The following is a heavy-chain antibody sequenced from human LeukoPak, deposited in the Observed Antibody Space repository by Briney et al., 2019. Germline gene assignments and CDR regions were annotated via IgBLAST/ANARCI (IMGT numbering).Heavy chain of an antibody. J-gene: IGHJ4*02. V-gene: IGHV3-23*01. CDR1: GFTFSSYG. D-gene: IGHD2-2*01. Sequence: QPGGTLRLSCAASGFTFSSYGMSRVRQAPGKGLEWVSAISGSGGSTYYADSVKGRFTISRDNSKNTLYLQMNSLRAEDTAVYYCAKDRRSYCSSTSCYVTYFDYWGQGTLVTVSS. CDR3: AKDRRSYCSSTSCYVTYFDY. CDR2: ISGSGGST.